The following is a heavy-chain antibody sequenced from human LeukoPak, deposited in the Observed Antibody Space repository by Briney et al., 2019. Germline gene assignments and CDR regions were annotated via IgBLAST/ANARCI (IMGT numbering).Heavy chain of an antibody. CDR2: ISYDGSNK. D-gene: IGHD3-10*01. CDR1: GFTFSSYS. CDR3: ASGRMVRGPISHYFYYMDV. Sequence: PGGSLRLSCAASGFTFSSYSMNWVRQAPGKGLEWVAVISYDGSNKYYADSVKGRFTISRDNSKNTLYLQMNSLRPEDTAVYYCASGRMVRGPISHYFYYMDVWGKGTTVTVSS. J-gene: IGHJ6*03. V-gene: IGHV3-30*03.